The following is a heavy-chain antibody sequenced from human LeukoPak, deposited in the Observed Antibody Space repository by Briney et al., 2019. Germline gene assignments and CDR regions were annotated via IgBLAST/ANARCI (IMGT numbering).Heavy chain of an antibody. CDR1: GYTFTSYD. CDR2: MNPNSGNT. J-gene: IGHJ4*02. V-gene: IGHV1-8*03. Sequence: GASVKVSCKASGYTFTSYDINWVRQATGQGLEWMGWMNPNSGNTGYAQKFQGRVTITRNTSISTAYMELSSLRSDDTAVYYCARGGYCSSTSCYVLDYWGQGTLVTVSS. D-gene: IGHD2-2*01. CDR3: ARGGYCSSTSCYVLDY.